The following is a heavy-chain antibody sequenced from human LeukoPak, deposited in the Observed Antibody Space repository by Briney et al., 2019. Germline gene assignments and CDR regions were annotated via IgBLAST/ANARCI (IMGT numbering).Heavy chain of an antibody. D-gene: IGHD1-26*01. Sequence: GGSLRLSCAASGFTFSSYAMHRVRQAPGKGLEWVAVISYDGSNKYYADSVKGRFTISRDNSKNTLYLQMNSLRAEDTAVYYCARGRDIVGALDYWGQGTLVTVSS. CDR2: ISYDGSNK. CDR3: ARGRDIVGALDY. J-gene: IGHJ4*02. CDR1: GFTFSSYA. V-gene: IGHV3-30-3*01.